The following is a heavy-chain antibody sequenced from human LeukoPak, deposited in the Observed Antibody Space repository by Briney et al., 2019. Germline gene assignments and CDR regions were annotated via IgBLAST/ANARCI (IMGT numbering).Heavy chain of an antibody. D-gene: IGHD1-20*01. V-gene: IGHV3-48*02. J-gene: IGHJ4*02. CDR3: ARDHNWAFDY. Sequence: PGGSLRLSCAASGFTFSSYSMNWVRQAPGKGLEWLSYFSSTTSAIYYADSVKGRFTVSRDNAKNSLYLQMNSLRDEDPAVYYCARDHNWAFDYWGQGTLVTVSS. CDR2: FSSTTSAI. CDR1: GFTFSSYS.